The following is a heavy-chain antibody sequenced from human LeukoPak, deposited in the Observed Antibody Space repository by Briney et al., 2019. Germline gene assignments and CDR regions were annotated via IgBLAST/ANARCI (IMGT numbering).Heavy chain of an antibody. J-gene: IGHJ6*03. CDR1: GGSVSSYY. D-gene: IGHD2-15*01. Sequence: SETLSLTCTVSGGSVSSYYWSWIRQPAGGGLEWIGRISTIGITNYNPSLISRVTISIDTSKNQFSLKLSSVTAADTAVYYCARDGCGGSCFHYYYYYMDVWGKGTTVTISS. CDR3: ARDGCGGSCFHYYYYYMDV. CDR2: ISTIGIT. V-gene: IGHV4-4*07.